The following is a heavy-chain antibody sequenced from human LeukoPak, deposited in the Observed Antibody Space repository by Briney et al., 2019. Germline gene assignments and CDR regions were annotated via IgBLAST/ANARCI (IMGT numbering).Heavy chain of an antibody. CDR1: GCTFSSYS. J-gene: IGHJ4*02. CDR3: ARDEVAYYYDSSGYD. V-gene: IGHV3-21*01. Sequence: GGSLRLSCAASGCTFSSYSMNWVRQAPGKGLEWVSSISSSSSYIYYADSVKGRFTISRDNAKNSLYLQMNSLRAEDTAVYYCARDEVAYYYDSSGYDWGQGTLVTVSS. D-gene: IGHD3-22*01. CDR2: ISSSSSYI.